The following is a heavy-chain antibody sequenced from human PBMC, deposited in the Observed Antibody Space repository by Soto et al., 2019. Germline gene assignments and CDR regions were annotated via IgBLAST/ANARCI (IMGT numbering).Heavy chain of an antibody. D-gene: IGHD6-6*01. CDR1: GGSISSYY. Sequence: SETLSLTCTVSGGSISSYYWSWIRQPPGKGLEWIGYIYYSGSTNYNPSLKSRVTISVDTSKNQFSLKLSSVTAADTAVYYCARSTPHVAARRFDYWGQGTLVTVSS. CDR2: IYYSGST. V-gene: IGHV4-59*01. J-gene: IGHJ4*02. CDR3: ARSTPHVAARRFDY.